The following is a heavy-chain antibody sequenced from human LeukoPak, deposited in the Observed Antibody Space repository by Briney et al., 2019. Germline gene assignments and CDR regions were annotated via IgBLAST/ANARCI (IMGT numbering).Heavy chain of an antibody. J-gene: IGHJ3*02. V-gene: IGHV3-48*03. CDR2: ISSSGSTI. Sequence: GGSLRLSCAASGFTFSSYDMNWDRQAPGKGLEWVSYISSSGSTIYYADSVKGRFTISRDNAKNSLYLQMNSLRAEDTAVFYCARKGYYDSRGYYFDAFDIWGQGTMVTVSS. CDR1: GFTFSSYD. CDR3: ARKGYYDSRGYYFDAFDI. D-gene: IGHD3-22*01.